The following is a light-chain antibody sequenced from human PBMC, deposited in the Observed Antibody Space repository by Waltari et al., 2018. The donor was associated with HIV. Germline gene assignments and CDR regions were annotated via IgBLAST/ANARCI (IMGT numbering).Light chain of an antibody. Sequence: DIQMTQSPSSLSASVGDRVTITCRASRGISNYLAWYQQKPGKVPKLLIYATSTAQSGVPSRFSGSGSGTDFTLTISSLQPEDVATYFCQKYGSAPVTFGGGTKVEIK. CDR1: RGISNY. J-gene: IGKJ4*01. CDR3: QKYGSAPVT. V-gene: IGKV1-27*01. CDR2: ATS.